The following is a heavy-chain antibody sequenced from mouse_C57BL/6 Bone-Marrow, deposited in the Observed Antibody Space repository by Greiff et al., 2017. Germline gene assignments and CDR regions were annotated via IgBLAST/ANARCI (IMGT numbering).Heavy chain of an antibody. CDR3: ARFYGKRGYYYAMDY. J-gene: IGHJ4*01. Sequence: QVQLQQSGAELMKPGASVKLSCKATGYTFTGYWIEWVKQRPGHGLEWIGEILPGSGSTTYNEKFKGKATFTADTSSNTAYMQISSLATEDSAIYYCARFYGKRGYYYAMDYWCQGTSVTVSS. D-gene: IGHD2-1*01. V-gene: IGHV1-9*01. CDR1: GYTFTGYW. CDR2: ILPGSGST.